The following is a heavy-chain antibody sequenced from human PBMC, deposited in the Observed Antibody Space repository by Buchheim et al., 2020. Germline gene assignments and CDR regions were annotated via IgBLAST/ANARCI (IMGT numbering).Heavy chain of an antibody. CDR2: ISYNGRNQ. CDR3: AKDFGQKHYYYYDVLDV. V-gene: IGHV3-30*18. D-gene: IGHD3-10*01. CDR1: GLTFNTYA. Sequence: QVQLVESGGGVVQPGRSLRLSCAVSGLTFNTYAMHWARQAPGKGLEWVAVISYNGRNQYYADSVKGRFTISRDESKSALYLQMDSLRPEDTAIYYCAKDFGQKHYYYYDVLDVWRQGTT. J-gene: IGHJ6*02.